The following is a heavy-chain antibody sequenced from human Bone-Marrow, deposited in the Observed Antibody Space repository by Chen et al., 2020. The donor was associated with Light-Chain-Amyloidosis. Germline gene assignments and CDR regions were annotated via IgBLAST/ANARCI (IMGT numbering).Heavy chain of an antibody. V-gene: IGHV4-59*01. D-gene: IGHD5-12*01. CDR3: SRDRGHDLGYVSLEYNGFDP. CDR2: ISYSGST. Sequence: QVQLQESGPGLVKRSETLSLSCTVSCVSISRKYGSWIRQAPGKGLEWIGDISYSGSTNYNHSLKSPVTISVDTSGNQFSLKLTSLTAAGTAGYYGSRDRGHDLGYVSLEYNGFDPWGQGTLVTVSS. CDR1: CVSISRKY. J-gene: IGHJ5*02.